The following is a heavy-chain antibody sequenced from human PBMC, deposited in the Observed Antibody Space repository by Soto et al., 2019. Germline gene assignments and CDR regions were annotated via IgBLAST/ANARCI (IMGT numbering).Heavy chain of an antibody. CDR1: GFTFSSYW. J-gene: IGHJ3*02. D-gene: IGHD3-3*01. V-gene: IGHV3-74*01. CDR2: INSDGSST. CDR3: ARGNIRGSGYDFWSGENAFDI. Sequence: GGSLRLSCAASGFTFSSYWMHWVRQAPGKGLVWVSRINSDGSSTSYADSVKGRFTISRDNAKNTLYLQMNSLRAEDTAVYYCARGNIRGSGYDFWSGENAFDIWGQGTMVTV.